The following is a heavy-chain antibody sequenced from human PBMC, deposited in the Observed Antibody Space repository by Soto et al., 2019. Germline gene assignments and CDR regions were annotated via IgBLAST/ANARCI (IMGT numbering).Heavy chain of an antibody. V-gene: IGHV3-33*01. CDR2: IWYDGSNK. J-gene: IGHJ4*02. CDR1: GFTFSSYC. D-gene: IGHD2-2*01. Sequence: QLQLVESGGGVVQPGRSLRLSCAAAGFTFSSYCMHWVRQAPGKGLEWVAVIWYDGSNKYYADSVQGRFTISRDNYKNTLYLPMNSLRAEDTAVYYCARAEAIVVVPAAMPCDYWGQGTLVTVSS. CDR3: ARAEAIVVVPAAMPCDY.